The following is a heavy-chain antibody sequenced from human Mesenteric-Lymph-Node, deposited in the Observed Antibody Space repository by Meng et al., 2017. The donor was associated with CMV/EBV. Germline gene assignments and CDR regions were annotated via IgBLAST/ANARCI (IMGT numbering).Heavy chain of an antibody. J-gene: IGHJ4*02. Sequence: GESLKISCAASGFTFNGYAMYWVRQAPGKGLEFVSTISGSGGTTYYADSVKGRFTISRDNSKNTLYLQMNSLRAEDTAVYYCARDPSNDYGGNSLGYWGQGTLVTVSS. CDR2: ISGSGGTT. CDR3: ARDPSNDYGGNSLGY. D-gene: IGHD4-23*01. V-gene: IGHV3-23*01. CDR1: GFTFNGYA.